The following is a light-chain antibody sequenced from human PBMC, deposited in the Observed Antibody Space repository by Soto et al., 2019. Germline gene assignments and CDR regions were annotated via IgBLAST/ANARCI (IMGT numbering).Light chain of an antibody. CDR3: QQYYSSPET. V-gene: IGKV4-1*01. J-gene: IGKJ2*01. CDR1: QSVLLRSDNKNY. CDR2: WAS. Sequence: DIVMTQSPDSVAVSLGERATINCKSSQSVLLRSDNKNYLAWYQHKSGQPPKLLIYWASTRESGVPDRFSGSGSGTDFTLAISSLQAEDVAVYYWQQYYSSPETFGQGTKLEIK.